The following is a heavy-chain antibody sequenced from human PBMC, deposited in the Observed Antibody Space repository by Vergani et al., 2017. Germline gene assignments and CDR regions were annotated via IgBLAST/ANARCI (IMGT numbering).Heavy chain of an antibody. CDR3: TRQPQEGASGPPSVPT. V-gene: IGHV4-38-2*01. J-gene: IGHJ4*02. CDR1: GYSIRNGYY. D-gene: IGHD5-12*01. Sequence: QVQLQESGPGLVEPSETLSLTCAVSGYSIRNGYYWGWIRQPPGKGLEWIGSIYHSGSTHYNPSLKSRVTISVDTSKNDFSLKVTSVTAADTAVSYCTRQPQEGASGPPSVPTWGQGISVIVSS. CDR2: IYHSGST.